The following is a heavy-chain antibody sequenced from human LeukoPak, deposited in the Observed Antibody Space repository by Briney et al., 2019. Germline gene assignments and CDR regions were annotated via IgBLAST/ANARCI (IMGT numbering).Heavy chain of an antibody. J-gene: IGHJ5*02. D-gene: IGHD1-26*01. CDR2: TNEEGSIT. CDR1: GFSFSRYW. CDR3: GRDLGGRGGA. Sequence: PGGSLRLSCAASGFSFSRYWMHWVRHVPGTGLVWVSRTNEEGSITDYADSVKGRFTIPRDNAKDALYLQMNNLRPEDTAVYYCGRDLGGRGGAWGQGALVTVSS. V-gene: IGHV3-74*01.